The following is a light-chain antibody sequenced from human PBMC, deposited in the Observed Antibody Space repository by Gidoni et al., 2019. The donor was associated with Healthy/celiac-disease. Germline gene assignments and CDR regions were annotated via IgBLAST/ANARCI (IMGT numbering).Light chain of an antibody. CDR3: QSADSSGTYVV. V-gene: IGLV3-25*03. CDR2: KDS. CDR1: ALPKQY. J-gene: IGLJ2*01. Sequence: SYALTQPPSVSVSPGQTARITCSGHALPKQYAYWYQQKPGQAPVLVIYKDSERPSGIPERFSGSSSGTTGTLTISGVQAEDEADDYCQSADSSGTYVVFGGGTKLTVL.